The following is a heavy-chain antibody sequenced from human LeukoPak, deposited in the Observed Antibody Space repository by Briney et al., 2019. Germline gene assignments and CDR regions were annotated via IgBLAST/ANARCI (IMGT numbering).Heavy chain of an antibody. CDR3: ARRVDLYSYTSVSHLTPDY. Sequence: SQTLSLTCTVSGGSISSGGYYWSWIRQPPGKGLEWIGYIYHSGSTYYNPSLKSRVTISVDTSKNQFSLKLSSVTAADTAVYYCARRVDLYSYTSVSHLTPDYWGQGSLVTVSS. CDR1: GGSISSGGYY. D-gene: IGHD3-10*01. V-gene: IGHV4-30-2*01. J-gene: IGHJ4*02. CDR2: IYHSGST.